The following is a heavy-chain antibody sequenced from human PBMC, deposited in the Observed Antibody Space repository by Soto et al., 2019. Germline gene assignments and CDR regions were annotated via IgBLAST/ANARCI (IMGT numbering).Heavy chain of an antibody. Sequence: TSETLSLTCTVSGGSISSYYWSWIRQPPGKGLEWIGYIYYSGSTNYNPSLKSRVTISLDTSKNQFSLKLNSVTTADTAVYYCARASGILVSMIRRLIGPPDYWGQGTLVTVSS. V-gene: IGHV4-59*01. J-gene: IGHJ4*02. CDR3: ARASGILVSMIRRLIGPPDY. CDR1: GGSISSYY. D-gene: IGHD3-10*01. CDR2: IYYSGST.